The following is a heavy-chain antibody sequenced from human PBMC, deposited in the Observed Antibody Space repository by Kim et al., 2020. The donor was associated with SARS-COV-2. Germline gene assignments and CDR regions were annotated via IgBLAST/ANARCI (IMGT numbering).Heavy chain of an antibody. D-gene: IGHD5-12*01. CDR1: GGTFSGYA. Sequence: SVKVSCKASGGTFSGYAISWVRQAPGQGLEWMGGIIPILGTPDYAQKFQGRVKITADESTSTVYMEVSSLTSEDTAVFYCGRGIGGYSGYDSYDAMDVWGQGTTVTVSS. CDR3: GRGIGGYSGYDSYDAMDV. J-gene: IGHJ6*02. CDR2: IIPILGTP. V-gene: IGHV1-69*13.